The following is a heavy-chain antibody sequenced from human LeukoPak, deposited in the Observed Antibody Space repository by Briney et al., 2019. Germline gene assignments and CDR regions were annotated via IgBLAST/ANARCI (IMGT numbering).Heavy chain of an antibody. Sequence: PSETLSLTCTVSGGSISSSSYYCGWIRQPPGKGLEWIGEINHSGSTTYNPSLKSRVTISVDTSKNQFSLKLSSVTAADTAVYYCARGRPGYDILTVYYWSFFGYWGQGTLVTVSS. V-gene: IGHV4-39*07. D-gene: IGHD3-9*01. CDR3: ARGRPGYDILTVYYWSFFGY. CDR1: GGSISSSSYY. CDR2: INHSGST. J-gene: IGHJ4*02.